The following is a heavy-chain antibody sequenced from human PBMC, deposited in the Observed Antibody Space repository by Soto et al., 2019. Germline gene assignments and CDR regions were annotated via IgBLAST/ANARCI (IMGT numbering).Heavy chain of an antibody. J-gene: IGHJ4*02. V-gene: IGHV1-69*12. D-gene: IGHD3-22*01. CDR2: IIPIFGTA. Sequence: QVQLVQSGAEVKKPGSSLKVSCKASGGTFSSYAISWVRQAPGQGLEWMGGIIPIFGTANYAQKFQGRVTITADESTSTAYMELSSLRSEDTAVYYCARGPHYYDSSGGGFNYWGQGTLVTVSS. CDR1: GGTFSSYA. CDR3: ARGPHYYDSSGGGFNY.